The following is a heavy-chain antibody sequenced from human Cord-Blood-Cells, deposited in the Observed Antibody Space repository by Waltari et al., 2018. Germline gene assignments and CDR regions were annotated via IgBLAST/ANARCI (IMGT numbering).Heavy chain of an antibody. CDR3: ARGRDYDFWSGYYIPRNDFDY. J-gene: IGHJ4*02. V-gene: IGHV4-34*01. CDR2: INHSGRT. CDR1: GGSFSGYY. D-gene: IGHD3-3*01. Sequence: QVQLQQWGAGLLKPSETLSLTCAVYGGSFSGYYWSWIRQPPGKGLEWIGEINHSGRTNYNPSLKSRVTISIDTSKNQFSLKLSSVTAADTAVYYCARGRDYDFWSGYYIPRNDFDYWGQGTLVTVSS.